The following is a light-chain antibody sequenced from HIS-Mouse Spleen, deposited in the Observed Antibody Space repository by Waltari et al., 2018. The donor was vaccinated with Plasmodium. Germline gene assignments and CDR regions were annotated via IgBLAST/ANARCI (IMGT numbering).Light chain of an antibody. Sequence: SYELTQPPSVSVSPGQTASITCSGDKLGYKYACWYQQKPGQAPVLVIYQDSKRPAWIPDRFTGSNSGNTATLTISGTQAMDEADYYCQAWDSSTVVFGGGTKLTVL. J-gene: IGLJ2*01. CDR2: QDS. V-gene: IGLV3-1*01. CDR1: KLGYKY. CDR3: QAWDSSTVV.